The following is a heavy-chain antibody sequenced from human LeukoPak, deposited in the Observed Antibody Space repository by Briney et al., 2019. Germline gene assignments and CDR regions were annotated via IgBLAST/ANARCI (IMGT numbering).Heavy chain of an antibody. V-gene: IGHV4-59*08. Sequence: SETLSLTCPVSGGSISTYYWSWIRQSPGKGLEWIGNIYYSGNTNYNPSLKSRVTISVDTSKNQFSLKLSSVTAADTAVYYCARRRYGSSWYDYWGQGTLVTVSS. J-gene: IGHJ4*02. D-gene: IGHD6-13*01. CDR1: GGSISTYY. CDR2: IYYSGNT. CDR3: ARRRYGSSWYDY.